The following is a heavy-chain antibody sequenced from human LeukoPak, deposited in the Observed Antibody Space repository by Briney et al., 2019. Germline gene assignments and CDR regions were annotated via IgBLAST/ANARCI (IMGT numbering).Heavy chain of an antibody. J-gene: IGHJ4*02. CDR3: ARMVRGVRSDYFDY. CDR2: IYYSGST. V-gene: IGHV4-31*03. CDR1: GGSMSSGGYY. D-gene: IGHD3-10*01. Sequence: SQTLSLTCTVSGGSMSSGGYYWSWIRRHPGKGLEWIGYIYYSGSTYYNPSLKSRVTISVDTSKNQFSLKLSSVTAADTAVYYCARMVRGVRSDYFDYWAQGTLVTVSS.